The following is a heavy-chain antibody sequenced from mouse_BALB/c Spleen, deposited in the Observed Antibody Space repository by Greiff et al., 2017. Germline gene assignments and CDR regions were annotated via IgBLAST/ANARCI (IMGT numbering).Heavy chain of an antibody. D-gene: IGHD1-2*01. CDR2: ISYSGST. CDR1: GDSITSGY. V-gene: IGHV3-8*02. Sequence: VQLKESGPSLVKPSQTLSLTCSVTGDSITSGYWNWIRKFPGNKLEYMGYISYSGSTYYNPSLKSRISITRDTSKNQYYLQLNSVTTEDTATYYCARDYYGRGYFDYWGQGTTLTVSS. CDR3: ARDYYGRGYFDY. J-gene: IGHJ2*01.